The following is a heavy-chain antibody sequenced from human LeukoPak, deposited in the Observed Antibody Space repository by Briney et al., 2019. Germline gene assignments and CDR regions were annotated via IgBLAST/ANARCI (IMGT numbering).Heavy chain of an antibody. Sequence: SETLSLTCTVSGGSISSYYWSWIRQPPGKGLEWIGYIYYSGSTNYNPSLKSRVTISVDTSKNQFSLKLSSVIAADTAVYYCARSDPVAGTDNWFDPWGQGTLVTVSS. J-gene: IGHJ5*02. CDR3: ARSDPVAGTDNWFDP. D-gene: IGHD6-19*01. CDR1: GGSISSYY. CDR2: IYYSGST. V-gene: IGHV4-59*01.